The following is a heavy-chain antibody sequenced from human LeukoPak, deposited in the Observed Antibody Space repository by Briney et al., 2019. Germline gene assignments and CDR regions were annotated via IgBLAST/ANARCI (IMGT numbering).Heavy chain of an antibody. Sequence: SETLSLTCTVSGGSISSYYWSWIRQPPGKGLEWIGEINHSGSTDYNPSLKSRVTISVDTSKNQFSLKLSSVTAADTAVYYCARDKTYYYDSSGYYYFDYWGQGTLVTVSS. V-gene: IGHV4-34*01. J-gene: IGHJ4*02. CDR2: INHSGST. CDR1: GGSISSYY. D-gene: IGHD3-22*01. CDR3: ARDKTYYYDSSGYYYFDY.